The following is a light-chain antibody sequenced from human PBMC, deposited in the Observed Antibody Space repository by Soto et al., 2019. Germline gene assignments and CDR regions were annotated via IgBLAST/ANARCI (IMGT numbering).Light chain of an antibody. V-gene: IGKV1-5*03. Sequence: DIQMTQSPSTLSGSVGDRVTITCRASQTISSWLAWYQQKPGKAPKLLIYKASTLKSGVPSRFSGSGSGTEFTLTISSLQTDDFATYYCQHYNSYSEAFGQGTNV. CDR2: KAS. CDR3: QHYNSYSEA. J-gene: IGKJ1*01. CDR1: QTISSW.